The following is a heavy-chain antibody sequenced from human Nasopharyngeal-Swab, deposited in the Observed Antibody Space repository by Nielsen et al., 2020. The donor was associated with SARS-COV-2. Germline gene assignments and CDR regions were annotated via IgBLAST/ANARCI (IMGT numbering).Heavy chain of an antibody. J-gene: IGHJ2*01. CDR3: ARGYHDKSVYYYDWYFDL. V-gene: IGHV4-59*01. CDR2: IHYSGST. D-gene: IGHD3-22*01. Sequence: WIRQPPGKGLEWIGNIHYSGSTNYNPSLKSRVTISVDTSKNQFSLKLTSVTAADTAIYYCARGYHDKSVYYYDWYFDLWGRGTLVTVSS.